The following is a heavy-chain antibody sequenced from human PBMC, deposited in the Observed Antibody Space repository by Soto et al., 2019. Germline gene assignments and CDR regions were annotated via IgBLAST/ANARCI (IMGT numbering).Heavy chain of an antibody. CDR3: ARQIGVYSRDASDM. Sequence: SSETLSLTCTVFGDSMNNYCWNWIRQPPGKGLEWIGYIYYSGSTYYNPSLNSRVTISIDTSKKQSSLKLSSVTAADTAVYYCARQIGVYSRDASDMWGQGTMVTVSS. J-gene: IGHJ3*02. V-gene: IGHV4-59*08. D-gene: IGHD6-13*01. CDR1: GDSMNNYC. CDR2: IYYSGST.